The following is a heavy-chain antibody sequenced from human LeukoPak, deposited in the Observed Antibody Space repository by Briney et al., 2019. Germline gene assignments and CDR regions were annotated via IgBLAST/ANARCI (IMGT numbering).Heavy chain of an antibody. V-gene: IGHV5-51*01. Sequence: GESLKISCTGSGYSFTDFWIGWVRQMPGEGLEWMGMIYPSDTDTKYSRSFQGQVTISADKSTSTAYLHWNTLKASDSAIYYCARLPVSGTHFDTWGRGTLVTVSS. CDR1: GYSFTDFW. J-gene: IGHJ4*02. D-gene: IGHD1-7*01. CDR2: IYPSDTDT. CDR3: ARLPVSGTHFDT.